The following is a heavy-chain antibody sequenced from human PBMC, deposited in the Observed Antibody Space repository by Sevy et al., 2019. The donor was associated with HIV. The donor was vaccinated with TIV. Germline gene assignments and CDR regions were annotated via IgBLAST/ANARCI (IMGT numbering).Heavy chain of an antibody. CDR3: AKYMGSGTSFDY. J-gene: IGHJ4*02. V-gene: IGHV4-59*13. Sequence: SETLSLTCTVSGGSITNYYWGWIRQPPGMRLEWIGYIHSSGNTNSNPSFKSPVTISVDTSKNQFSLNLKSVTAADTAVYYCAKYMGSGTSFDYWGQGTLVTVSS. CDR1: GGSITNYY. CDR2: IHSSGNT. D-gene: IGHD6-13*01.